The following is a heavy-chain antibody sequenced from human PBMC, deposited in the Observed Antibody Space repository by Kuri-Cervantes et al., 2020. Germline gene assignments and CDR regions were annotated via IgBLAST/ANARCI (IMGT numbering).Heavy chain of an antibody. Sequence: GESLKISCAASGFTFSSYAMHWVHQAPGKGLEWVAVIWYDGSNKYYADSVKGRFTISRDNSKNTLYLQMNSLRAEDTAVYYCARGRYCSAGSCYNYYYYYNMDVWGKGTTVTVSS. V-gene: IGHV3-33*08. CDR3: ARGRYCSAGSCYNYYYYYNMDV. CDR1: GFTFSSYA. CDR2: IWYDGSNK. D-gene: IGHD2-15*01. J-gene: IGHJ6*03.